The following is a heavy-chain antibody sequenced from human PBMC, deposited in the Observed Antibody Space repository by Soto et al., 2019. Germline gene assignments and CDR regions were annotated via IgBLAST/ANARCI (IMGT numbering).Heavy chain of an antibody. V-gene: IGHV3-48*01. J-gene: IGHJ6*03. CDR3: ARDLSWGSNWYYYMDV. D-gene: IGHD7-27*01. CDR2: ISSSSSVI. CDR1: GFILSDCA. Sequence: EVQLVESAGGLVQPGGSLRLSCATSGFILSDCAMNWVRQAPGKGLEWVSYISSSSSVIDYADSVKGRFTVSRDNARNSLYLQMNSLRAEDTAVYYCARDLSWGSNWYYYMDVWGKGTTVIVSS.